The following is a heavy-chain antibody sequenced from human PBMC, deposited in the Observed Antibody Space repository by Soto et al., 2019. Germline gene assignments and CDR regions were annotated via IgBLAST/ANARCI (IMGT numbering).Heavy chain of an antibody. Sequence: QITLKESGPRLVEPTQTLTLTCTFSGFSISTSGEGVGWVRQPPGKALEWLALIYWDDDKRYSPSLQSRLTITKDTSKNQVVLTMTNMDPVDTATYYCARRIPASGTFEYWGQGTQVTVAS. V-gene: IGHV2-5*02. J-gene: IGHJ4*02. CDR2: IYWDDDK. D-gene: IGHD6-13*01. CDR1: GFSISTSGEG. CDR3: ARRIPASGTFEY.